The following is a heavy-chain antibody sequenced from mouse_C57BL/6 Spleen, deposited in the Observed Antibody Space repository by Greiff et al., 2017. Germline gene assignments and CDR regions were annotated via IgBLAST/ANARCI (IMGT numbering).Heavy chain of an antibody. CDR1: GYTFTSYT. J-gene: IGHJ4*01. V-gene: IGHV1-4*01. Sequence: QVQLQESGAELARPGASVKMSCKASGYTFTSYTMHWVKQRPGQGLEWIGYINPSSGNTKYNQKFKGKATLTADKSSSTAYMQLSSLTSEDSAVYFCASAMVWHFALGYWGQGTTVTVSS. D-gene: IGHD1-1*02. CDR3: ASAMVWHFALGY. CDR2: INPSSGNT.